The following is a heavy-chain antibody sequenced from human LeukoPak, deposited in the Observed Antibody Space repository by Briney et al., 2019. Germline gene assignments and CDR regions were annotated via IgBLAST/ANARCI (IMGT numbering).Heavy chain of an antibody. J-gene: IGHJ4*02. D-gene: IGHD3-22*01. CDR2: IYTSGST. V-gene: IGHV4-61*02. CDR3: ARVNPEDYYDSSGYIDY. Sequence: PSQTLSLTCTVSGGSISSGSYYWSWIRQPAGKGLEWIGRIYTSGSTNYNPSLKSRVTISVDRSKNQFSLKLSSVTAADTAVYYCARVNPEDYYDSSGYIDYWGQGTLVTVSS. CDR1: GGSISSGSYY.